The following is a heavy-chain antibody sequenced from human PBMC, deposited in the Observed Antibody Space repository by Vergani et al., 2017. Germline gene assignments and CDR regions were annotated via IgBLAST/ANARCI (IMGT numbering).Heavy chain of an antibody. V-gene: IGHV3-23*01. D-gene: IGHD5-12*01. CDR3: AKANPRNSGYDYLYYYHAMDV. Sequence: EVQLLESGGDLVQPGGSLRLSCAASGFTFNHYAMNWFRQAQGKGLEWVSGISGSGGSTYYAGSVKGRFTISRDSSKNTLYLQMNSLSAGDTAVYYCAKANPRNSGYDYLYYYHAMDVWGQGTTVTVSS. CDR1: GFTFNHYA. CDR2: ISGSGGST. J-gene: IGHJ6*02.